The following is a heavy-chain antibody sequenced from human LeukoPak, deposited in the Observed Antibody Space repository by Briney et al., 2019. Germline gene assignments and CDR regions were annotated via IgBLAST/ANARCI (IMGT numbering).Heavy chain of an antibody. J-gene: IGHJ4*02. CDR3: ARGSIWKTMVTTGY. CDR1: GFTSSSYW. Sequence: AGGSLRLSCAASGFTSSSYWMSWVRQAPGKGLEWVANIKDDGSAKYYVDSVKGRFTISRDNAKNSMFLQMNSLRAEDTAVYYCARGSIWKTMVTTGYWGQGTLVTVSS. CDR2: IKDDGSAK. V-gene: IGHV3-7*01. D-gene: IGHD4-17*01.